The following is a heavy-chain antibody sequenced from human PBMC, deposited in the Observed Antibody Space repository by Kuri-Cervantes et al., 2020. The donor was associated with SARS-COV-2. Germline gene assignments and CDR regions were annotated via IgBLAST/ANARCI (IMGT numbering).Heavy chain of an antibody. Sequence: GESLKISCAASGFTFSNYAMSWVRLAPGKGLEWVSSISSSSSYIYYADSVKGRFTISRDNAKNSLYLQMNSLRAEDTAVYYCAREHCSSTSCYGLDYWGQGTLVTVSS. D-gene: IGHD2-2*01. CDR1: GFTFSNYA. CDR2: ISSSSSYI. CDR3: AREHCSSTSCYGLDY. V-gene: IGHV3-21*01. J-gene: IGHJ4*02.